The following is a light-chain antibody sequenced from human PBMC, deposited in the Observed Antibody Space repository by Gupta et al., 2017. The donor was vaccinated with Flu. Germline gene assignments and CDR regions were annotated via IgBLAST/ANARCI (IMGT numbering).Light chain of an antibody. CDR3: QQYNNWPYT. V-gene: IGKV3-15*01. Sequence: PATLSVSPGERATLSCRASQSVSSNLAWYQQKPGQAPRLLIYGASTRATGIPARFSGSGSGTEFTLTISSLQSEDFAVYYCQQYNNWPYTFGQGTKLEIK. J-gene: IGKJ2*01. CDR2: GAS. CDR1: QSVSSN.